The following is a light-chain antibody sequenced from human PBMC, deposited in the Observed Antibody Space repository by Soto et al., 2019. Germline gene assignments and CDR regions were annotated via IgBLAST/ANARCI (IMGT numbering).Light chain of an antibody. J-gene: IGKJ1*01. CDR3: QKCSSAPWT. V-gene: IGKV1-27*01. Sequence: DIPMTQSPSSLSASVGDRVTISCRASQGIANYLAWYQQKTGKVPGRLIYSASTLHSGVPARFSGSGSGTDFTLTISSLQPEDFASYYCQKCSSAPWTFGQGTKVEIK. CDR2: SAS. CDR1: QGIANY.